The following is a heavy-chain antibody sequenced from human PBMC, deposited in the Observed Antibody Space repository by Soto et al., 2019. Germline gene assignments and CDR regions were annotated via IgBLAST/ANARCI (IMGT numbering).Heavy chain of an antibody. Sequence: GGSLRLSCAASGFTFSSYAMHWVRQAPGKGLEHVSAITSNGGNTDYASSVKGRFTISRGNSKNTLYLQMGSLRAEDMAVYYCARRIPFGYGMDVWGQGTTVTVSS. J-gene: IGHJ6*02. CDR1: GFTFSSYA. CDR2: ITSNGGNT. V-gene: IGHV3-64*01. D-gene: IGHD2-21*01. CDR3: ARRIPFGYGMDV.